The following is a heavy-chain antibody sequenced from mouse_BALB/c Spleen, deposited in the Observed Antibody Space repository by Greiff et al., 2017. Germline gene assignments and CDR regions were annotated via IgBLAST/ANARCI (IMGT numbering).Heavy chain of an antibody. V-gene: IGHV2-4-1*01. CDR2: IWSGGST. CDR3: ARNRITTVVALYYYAMDY. J-gene: IGHJ4*01. CDR1: GFSLTSYG. D-gene: IGHD1-1*01. Sequence: QVQLKQSGPGLVQPSQSLSITCTVSGFSLTSYGVHWVRQSPGKGLEWLGVIWSGGSTDYNAAFISRLSISKDNSKSQVFFKMNSLQADDTAIYYCARNRITTVVALYYYAMDYWGQGTSVTVSS.